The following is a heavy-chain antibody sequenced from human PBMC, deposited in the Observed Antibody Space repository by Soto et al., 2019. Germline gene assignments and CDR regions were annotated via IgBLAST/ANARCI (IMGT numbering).Heavy chain of an antibody. CDR2: IIPLSGTT. CDR1: GGTFSYV. V-gene: IGHV1-69*06. J-gene: IGHJ4*02. Sequence: QEQLVQSGAEVKKPGSSVKVSCKASGGTFSYVISWVRRAPGQGLEWMGGIIPLSGTTKSAQQCQGRVTMTADISTTTAYMALSSLRAGNTAGYYCAGQWFSGSYYAYWGQGPQVTVSS. CDR3: AGQWFSGSYYAY. D-gene: IGHD1-26*01.